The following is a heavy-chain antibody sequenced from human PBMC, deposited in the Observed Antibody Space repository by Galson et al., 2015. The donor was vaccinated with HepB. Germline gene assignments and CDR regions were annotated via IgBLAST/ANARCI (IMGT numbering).Heavy chain of an antibody. CDR2: IYSGGST. J-gene: IGHJ4*02. V-gene: IGHV3-66*02. Sequence: SLRLSCAASGFTVSSNYMSWVRQAPGKGLEWVSVIYSGGSTYYADSVKGRSTISRDNSKNTLYLQMNSLRAEDTAVYYCARVAFSSWYRYFDYWGQGTLVTVSS. D-gene: IGHD6-13*01. CDR1: GFTVSSNY. CDR3: ARVAFSSWYRYFDY.